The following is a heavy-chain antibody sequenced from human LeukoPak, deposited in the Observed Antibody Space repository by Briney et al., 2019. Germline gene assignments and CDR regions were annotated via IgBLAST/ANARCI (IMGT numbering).Heavy chain of an antibody. CDR2: IWYDGSNK. CDR1: GFTFSSYG. J-gene: IGHJ4*02. Sequence: GGSLRLSCAASGFTFSSYGMHWVRQAPGKGLEWVAVIWYDGSNKYYADSVKGRFTISRDNSKNTLYLQMNSLRAEDTAVYYCARDRRSVGATGHFDYWGQGTLVTVSS. V-gene: IGHV3-33*01. D-gene: IGHD1-26*01. CDR3: ARDRRSVGATGHFDY.